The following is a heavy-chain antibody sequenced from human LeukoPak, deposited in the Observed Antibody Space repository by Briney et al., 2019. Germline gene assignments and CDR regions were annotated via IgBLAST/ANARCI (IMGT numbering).Heavy chain of an antibody. J-gene: IGHJ4*02. D-gene: IGHD6-19*01. CDR1: GVSTTNGIYY. V-gene: IGHV4-39*01. CDR2: VHNVGST. CDR3: ARHAEYNSGWHFYLDH. Sequence: SDTLSLTCTVSGVSTTNGIYYWSWLRQRPGMGLEWIGSVHNVGSTYYNLSLRSRVTMSIDTSKNQFSLRLNSVTAADTAVYYCARHAEYNSGWHFYLDHWGQGILVTVSS.